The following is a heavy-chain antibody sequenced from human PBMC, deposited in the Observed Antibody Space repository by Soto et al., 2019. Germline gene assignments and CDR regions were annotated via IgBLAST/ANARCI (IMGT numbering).Heavy chain of an antibody. CDR3: ARAPIVVVPAARRTRTKDMYV. V-gene: IGHV1-8*01. CDR2: MNPNSANT. CDR1: GYTFTSYD. Sequence: ASVKVSCKASGYTFTSYDINWVRQATGQWLEWMGWMNPNSANTGYAQKFQGRVTMTRNTSISTAYMELSSLRSEDTAVYYCARAPIVVVPAARRTRTKDMYVWGKGTTVTVSS. D-gene: IGHD2-2*01. J-gene: IGHJ6*03.